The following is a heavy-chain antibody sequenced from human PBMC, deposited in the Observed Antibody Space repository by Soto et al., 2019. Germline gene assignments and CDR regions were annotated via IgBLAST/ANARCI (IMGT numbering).Heavy chain of an antibody. J-gene: IGHJ4*02. V-gene: IGHV4-4*02. CDR1: GGSLTTPVW. CDR2: VFHSGSA. CDR3: ARKAWTRLDY. D-gene: IGHD1-1*01. Sequence: QLQLHESGPGLVKPSGTLSLTCGLSGGSLTTPVWWTWVRLRPGKGLEWIGEVFHSGSANYNPSLQSGVTISVDKSTNQFSLRLSSVTAADAAVYYCARKAWTRLDYWGQGALVTVSS.